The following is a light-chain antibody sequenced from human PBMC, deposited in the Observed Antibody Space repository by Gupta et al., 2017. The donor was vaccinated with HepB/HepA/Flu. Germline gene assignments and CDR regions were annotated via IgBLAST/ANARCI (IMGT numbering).Light chain of an antibody. CDR1: SSDVGAHNY. CDR3: RSDTNSSTLV. V-gene: IGLV2-14*03. Sequence: SALTQPASVSGPPRPSITISSTGTSSDVGAHNYVSWYQQHPGKAPKLMIYDVTKRPSGVSNRFSGSKSGNTASLTISGRQAEDEADYYCRSDTNSSTLVFGGGTKLTVL. J-gene: IGLJ2*01. CDR2: DVT.